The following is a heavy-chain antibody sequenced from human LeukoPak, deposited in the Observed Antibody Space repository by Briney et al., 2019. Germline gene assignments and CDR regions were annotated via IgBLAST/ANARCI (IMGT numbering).Heavy chain of an antibody. CDR2: ITSVSSYK. V-gene: IGHV3-21*01. CDR3: ARDPTADDY. CDR1: GFTFSNYA. J-gene: IGHJ4*02. Sequence: PGGSLRLSCKASGFTFSNYAMNWVRQAPGKGLEWVSSITSVSSYKYYADSVKGRFTISRDNAKNSLFLQMNSLRAEDTAIYYCARDPTADDYWGQGTLATVSS. D-gene: IGHD2-2*01.